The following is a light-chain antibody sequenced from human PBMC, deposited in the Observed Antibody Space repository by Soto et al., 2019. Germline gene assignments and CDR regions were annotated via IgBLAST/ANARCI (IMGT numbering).Light chain of an antibody. V-gene: IGKV1-5*01. CDR1: QSISSW. CDR3: QQYNNFWT. Sequence: DIQMTQSPSALSASVGDRVTSTCRAGQSISSWLAWYQQKPGKAPRLLIYDASYLERGVPSRFSGSGSGTEFTLTISDLQPDDLAPDYCQQYNNFWTFGPGTKVEI. CDR2: DAS. J-gene: IGKJ1*01.